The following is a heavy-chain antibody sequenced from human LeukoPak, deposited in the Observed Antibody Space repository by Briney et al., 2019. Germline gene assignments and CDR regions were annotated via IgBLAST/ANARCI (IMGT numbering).Heavy chain of an antibody. CDR3: ARGPSPSDYGVQTPFDY. D-gene: IGHD4-17*01. Sequence: GASVKVSCKASGGTFSSYAISWVRQAPGQGLEWMGGIIPIFGTANYAQKFQGRVTITADKSTSTAYMELSSLRSEDTAVYYCARGPSPSDYGVQTPFDYWGQGTLVTVSS. CDR1: GGTFSSYA. J-gene: IGHJ4*02. CDR2: IIPIFGTA. V-gene: IGHV1-69*06.